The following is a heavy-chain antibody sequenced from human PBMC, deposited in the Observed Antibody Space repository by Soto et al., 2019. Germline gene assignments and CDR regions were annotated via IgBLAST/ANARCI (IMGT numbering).Heavy chain of an antibody. J-gene: IGHJ4*02. CDR3: ARAGDSSGPVALGY. CDR1: GGSISSGGSS. CDR2: IYHSEST. V-gene: IGHV4-30-2*01. Sequence: QLQLQESGSGLVKPSQTLSLTCAVSGGSISSGGSSWSWIRQPPGKGLEWIGYIYHSESTYYNPALKSRVTISEDRSKNQFSLKLSSVTAADTAVYYCARAGDSSGPVALGYWGQGTLVTVSS. D-gene: IGHD6-19*01.